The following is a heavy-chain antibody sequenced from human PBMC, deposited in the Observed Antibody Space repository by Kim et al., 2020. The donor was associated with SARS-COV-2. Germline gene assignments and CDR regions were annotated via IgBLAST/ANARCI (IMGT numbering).Heavy chain of an antibody. CDR3: SRGGSLEGAHPFHY. D-gene: IGHD3-16*01. J-gene: IGHJ4*02. V-gene: IGHV3-23*01. Sequence: AEARKDRFTIARDTSENTLYLQMNSLRPEDTAVYYCSRGGSLEGAHPFHYWGQRTLVTVSS.